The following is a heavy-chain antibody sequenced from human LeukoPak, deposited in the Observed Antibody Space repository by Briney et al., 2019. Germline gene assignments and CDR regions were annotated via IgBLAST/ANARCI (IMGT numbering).Heavy chain of an antibody. CDR1: GFTFSSYA. V-gene: IGHV3-23*01. D-gene: IGHD3-22*01. CDR3: ARDEWKYYDSSGYSDAFDI. J-gene: IGHJ3*02. CDR2: IGGSGGST. Sequence: GESLRLSCAASGFTFSSYAMSWVRQAPGKGLEWVSAIGGSGGSTYYADSVKGRFTISRGNSKNTLYLQMNSLRAEDTAVYYCARDEWKYYDSSGYSDAFDIWGQGTMVTVSS.